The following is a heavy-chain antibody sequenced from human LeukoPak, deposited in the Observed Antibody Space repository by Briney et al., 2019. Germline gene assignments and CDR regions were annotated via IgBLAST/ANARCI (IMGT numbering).Heavy chain of an antibody. D-gene: IGHD3-10*01. J-gene: IGHJ3*02. CDR3: ASASGIHPTYDAFHI. V-gene: IGHV4-4*02. CDR1: GVSISSGNW. CDR2: IHHLGSP. Sequence: PSGTLALTCAVSGVSISSGNWWSWVRQSPGKGLEWIGSIHHLGSPEYSPSLRSRVTLSIDKSKNQFSLNVTSVTAADTAIYYCASASGIHPTYDAFHIWGQGTLVTVSS.